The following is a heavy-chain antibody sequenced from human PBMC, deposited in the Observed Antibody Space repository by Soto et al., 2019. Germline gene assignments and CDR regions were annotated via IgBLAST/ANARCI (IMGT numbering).Heavy chain of an antibody. V-gene: IGHV1-8*01. Sequence: QVQLVQSGAEVKKPGASVKVSCKASGYTFTSYDINWVRQATGQGLEWMGWMNPNSGNTGYAQKFXGXVXMXXNTSISTAYMELSSLRSEDTAVYYCARDLAGRIDYWGQGTLVTVYS. CDR3: ARDLAGRIDY. CDR2: MNPNSGNT. J-gene: IGHJ4*02. CDR1: GYTFTSYD. D-gene: IGHD6-25*01.